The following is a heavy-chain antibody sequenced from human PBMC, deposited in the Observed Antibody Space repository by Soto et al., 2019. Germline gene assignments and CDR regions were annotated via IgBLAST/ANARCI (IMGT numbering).Heavy chain of an antibody. CDR3: ARDGGTTGYYYYMDV. V-gene: IGHV4-4*02. Sequence: QVQLQESGPGLVKPSGTLSLTCAVSSGSISSSNWWSWVRQPPGKGLEWIGEIYHSGSTNYNPSLKSRVSISVDKSKNQFSLELSSVTAADTAVYYCARDGGTTGYYYYMDVWGKGTTVTVSS. CDR1: SGSISSSNW. CDR2: IYHSGST. J-gene: IGHJ6*03. D-gene: IGHD1-7*01.